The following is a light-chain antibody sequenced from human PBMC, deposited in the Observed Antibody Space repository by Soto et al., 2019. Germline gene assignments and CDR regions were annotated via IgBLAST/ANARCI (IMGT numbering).Light chain of an antibody. CDR1: QSISSW. CDR3: QQYNSYPRT. J-gene: IGKJ1*01. Sequence: DIQMTQSPSTLSTSVGDRVTITCRASQSISSWLAWYQQKPGKAPKLLIYDASSLKSGVPSRFSGSGFGTEFTLTISTLQPDDFANYYCQQYNSYPRTFGQGTKVEIK. CDR2: DAS. V-gene: IGKV1-5*01.